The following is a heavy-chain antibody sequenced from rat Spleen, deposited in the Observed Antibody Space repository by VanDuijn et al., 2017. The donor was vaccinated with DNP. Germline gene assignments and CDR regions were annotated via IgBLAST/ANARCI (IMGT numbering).Heavy chain of an antibody. Sequence: EVQLQESGPGLVKPSQSLSLTCSVTGYSITSNYWGWIRQFPGNKVEYIGHITYSGNTNYNPSLVSRISITRDTSKNQFFLQLNSVTTEDTATYYCTRCEGGYYNFDYWGQGVMVTVSS. V-gene: IGHV3-1*01. D-gene: IGHD1-11*01. J-gene: IGHJ2*01. CDR3: TRCEGGYYNFDY. CDR2: ITYSGNT. CDR1: GYSITSNY.